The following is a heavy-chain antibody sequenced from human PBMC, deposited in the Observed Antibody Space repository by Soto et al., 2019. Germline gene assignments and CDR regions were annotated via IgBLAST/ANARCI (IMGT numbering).Heavy chain of an antibody. D-gene: IGHD6-6*01. CDR2: ISNDENIK. J-gene: IGHJ4*02. V-gene: IGHV3-33*01. CDR1: GFTFRNFG. CDR3: ARGLRSVLDY. Sequence: GGSLSLSCVASGFTFRNFGMHWVRQAPGKGLEWVAVISNDENIKQYADSVRGRFAIARDNSKNTLYLQVTSLRAEDTAIYYCARGLRSVLDYWGQGALVTVS.